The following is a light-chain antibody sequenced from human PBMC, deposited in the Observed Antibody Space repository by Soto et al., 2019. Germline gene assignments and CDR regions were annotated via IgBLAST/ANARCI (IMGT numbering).Light chain of an antibody. V-gene: IGKV3-11*01. CDR3: QQRSKWPIT. Sequence: EIVLTQSPASLSLYPGERATLSCRAIQSVDSYLVWYQQKPGQAPRLLIFGASNRATGIPARFSGSGSGTDFTLTINSLEPEDFAVYYCQQRSKWPITFGQGTLLEIK. CDR1: QSVDSY. J-gene: IGKJ5*01. CDR2: GAS.